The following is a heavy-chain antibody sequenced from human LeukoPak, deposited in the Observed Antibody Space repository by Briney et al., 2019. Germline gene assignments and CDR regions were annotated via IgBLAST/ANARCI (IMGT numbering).Heavy chain of an antibody. CDR3: ARDDYYDSSGLEHFDY. Sequence: ASVNVSCKASGYTFTSYGISWVRQAPGQGFEWMGWISAYNGNTNYAQKLQGRVTMTTDTSTSTAYMELRSLRSDDTAVYYCARDDYYDSSGLEHFDYWGQGTLVTVSS. CDR1: GYTFTSYG. CDR2: ISAYNGNT. J-gene: IGHJ4*02. V-gene: IGHV1-18*01. D-gene: IGHD3-22*01.